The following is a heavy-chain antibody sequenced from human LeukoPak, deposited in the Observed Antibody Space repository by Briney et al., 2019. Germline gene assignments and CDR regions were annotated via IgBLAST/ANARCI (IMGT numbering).Heavy chain of an antibody. CDR2: ISYDGSNK. CDR3: AREGRVVVVAATTPFDY. D-gene: IGHD2-15*01. J-gene: IGHJ4*02. Sequence: PGGSLRLSCAASGFTFSSYAMHWVRQAPGKGLEWVAVISYDGSNKYYADSVKGRFTISRDNSKNTLYLQMNCLRAEDTAVYYCAREGRVVVVAATTPFDYWGQGTLVTVSS. CDR1: GFTFSSYA. V-gene: IGHV3-30*04.